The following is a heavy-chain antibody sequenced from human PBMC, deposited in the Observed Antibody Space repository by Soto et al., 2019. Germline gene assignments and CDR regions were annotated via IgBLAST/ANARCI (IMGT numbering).Heavy chain of an antibody. D-gene: IGHD4-17*01. V-gene: IGHV1-3*01. Sequence: AASVQGSCKASGSSFPSYVMHLVSQATGQRLEWMGWINAGNGSTKYSQKFQGRVTITRDTSASTAYMELSSLRSEDTAVYYCMTTVVTPGVNWFDPWGQGTLVTVSS. CDR2: INAGNGST. J-gene: IGHJ5*02. CDR1: GSSFPSYV. CDR3: MTTVVTPGVNWFDP.